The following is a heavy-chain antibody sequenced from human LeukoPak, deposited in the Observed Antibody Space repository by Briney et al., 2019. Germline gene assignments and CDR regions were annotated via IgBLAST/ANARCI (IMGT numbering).Heavy chain of an antibody. CDR3: ARDRLATGGMDV. Sequence: SETLSLTCAVYGGSFSGYYWSWIRQPPGKGLEWIGYIYYSGSTHYNPSLKSRVTISVDKAKNQFSLKMRSVTAADTAVYYCARDRLATGGMDVWGQGTTVTVSS. CDR2: IYYSGST. CDR1: GGSFSGYY. V-gene: IGHV4-34*09. J-gene: IGHJ6*02. D-gene: IGHD1-26*01.